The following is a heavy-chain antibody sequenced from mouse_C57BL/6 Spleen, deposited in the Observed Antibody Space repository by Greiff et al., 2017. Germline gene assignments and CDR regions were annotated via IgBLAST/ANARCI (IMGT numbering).Heavy chain of an antibody. D-gene: IGHD2-10*02. CDR2: ISGGGGNT. CDR3: ARQYGNYGYFDV. V-gene: IGHV5-9*01. CDR1: GFTFSSYT. Sequence: EVQVVESGGGLVKPGGSLKLSCAASGFTFSSYTMSWVRQTPEKRLEWVATISGGGGNTYYPDSVKGRFTISRDNAKNTLYLQMSSLRSEDTALYYCARQYGNYGYFDVWGTGTTVTVSS. J-gene: IGHJ1*03.